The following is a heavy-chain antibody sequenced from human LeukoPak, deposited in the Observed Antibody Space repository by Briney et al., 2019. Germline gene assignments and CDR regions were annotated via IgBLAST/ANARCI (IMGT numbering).Heavy chain of an antibody. V-gene: IGHV3-30*02. Sequence: GGSLRLSCAASGFTFSTYGMHWVRQAPGKGLEWVAFIRYDGGNKYYADSAKGRFTISRDNSKNTLYLQMNSLRAEDTAVYYCANNYYDSKGSFDYWGQGTLVTVSS. D-gene: IGHD3-22*01. J-gene: IGHJ4*02. CDR2: IRYDGGNK. CDR3: ANNYYDSKGSFDY. CDR1: GFTFSTYG.